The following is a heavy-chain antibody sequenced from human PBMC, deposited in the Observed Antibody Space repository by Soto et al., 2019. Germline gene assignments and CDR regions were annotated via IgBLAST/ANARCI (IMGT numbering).Heavy chain of an antibody. CDR2: IYYSGST. CDR3: ARHGQYRYYDISDTGYFQH. Sequence: KTSETLSLTCTVSGGSISSSSYYWGWIRQPPGKGLEWIGSIYYSGSTYYNPSLKSRVTIAVDTSKNQFSLKLSSVTAADTAVCYCARHGQYRYYDISDTGYFQHWGQGTLITVSS. J-gene: IGHJ1*01. CDR1: GGSISSSSYY. D-gene: IGHD3-22*01. V-gene: IGHV4-39*01.